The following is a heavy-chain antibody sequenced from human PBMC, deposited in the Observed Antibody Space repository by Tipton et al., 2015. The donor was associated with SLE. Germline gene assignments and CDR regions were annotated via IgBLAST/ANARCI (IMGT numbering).Heavy chain of an antibody. Sequence: GSLRLSCTVSGVSISSHYWSWIRQPPGKGLEWIGYIYYSGSTNYHPSLKGRGTISVDTSKNQFSLKLTSVTAADTAVYYCARRDFWTGYFDYWGQGTLVTVSS. V-gene: IGHV4-59*11. J-gene: IGHJ4*02. CDR3: ARRDFWTGYFDY. D-gene: IGHD3/OR15-3a*01. CDR2: IYYSGST. CDR1: GVSISSHY.